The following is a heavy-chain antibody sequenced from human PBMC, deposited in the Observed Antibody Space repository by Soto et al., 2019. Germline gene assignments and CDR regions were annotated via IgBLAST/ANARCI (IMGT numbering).Heavy chain of an antibody. Sequence: GESMKISCKGSGYRFSNHWIGWVRQKPGKGLECMGIIYVADSDTRYSPSFQGQVTISADKSISTAYLQLSGLKASDTAMYYGARTDNPGFLFAVCGQGTLVIVSS. V-gene: IGHV5-51*01. J-gene: IGHJ4*02. CDR2: IYVADSDT. CDR1: GYRFSNHW. D-gene: IGHD1-1*01. CDR3: ARTDNPGFLFAV.